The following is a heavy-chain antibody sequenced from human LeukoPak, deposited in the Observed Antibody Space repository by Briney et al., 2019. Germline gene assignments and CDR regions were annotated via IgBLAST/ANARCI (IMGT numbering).Heavy chain of an antibody. V-gene: IGHV3-7*03. CDR1: GFTFSSYW. Sequence: PGGSLRLSCAASGFTFSSYWMSWVRQAPGKGLEWVANIKQDGSEKYYVDSVKGRFTISRDNAKNSLYLQMNSLRAEDTAVYYCSYSGIAAADYFDYWGQGTLVTVSS. J-gene: IGHJ4*02. D-gene: IGHD6-13*01. CDR3: SYSGIAAADYFDY. CDR2: IKQDGSEK.